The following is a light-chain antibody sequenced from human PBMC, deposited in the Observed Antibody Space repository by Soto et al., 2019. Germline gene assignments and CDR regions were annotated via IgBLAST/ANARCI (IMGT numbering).Light chain of an antibody. J-gene: IGKJ1*01. CDR3: QQYYNWPRT. Sequence: EIVITQSPCTLSLSPLDTSTLSCRASQSLGSDLAWYQQKPGQAPRLLIFGASARPTGIPARISGSGSGTEFTLTISSLRSEDFAVYFCQQYYNWPRTFGQGTKVDIK. CDR2: GAS. CDR1: QSLGSD. V-gene: IGKV3-15*01.